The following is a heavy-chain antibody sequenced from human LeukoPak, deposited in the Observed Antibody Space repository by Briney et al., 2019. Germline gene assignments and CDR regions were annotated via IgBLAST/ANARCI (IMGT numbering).Heavy chain of an antibody. V-gene: IGHV3-30-3*01. Sequence: PGGSLRLSCAASGFTFSCYAMHWVRQAPGKGLEWVAVISYDGSNKYYADSVKGRFTISRDNSKNTLYLQMNSLRAEDTAVYYCAGDSLPRGLEWLLNWFDPWGQGTLVTVSS. CDR2: ISYDGSNK. CDR1: GFTFSCYA. D-gene: IGHD3-3*01. CDR3: AGDSLPRGLEWLLNWFDP. J-gene: IGHJ5*02.